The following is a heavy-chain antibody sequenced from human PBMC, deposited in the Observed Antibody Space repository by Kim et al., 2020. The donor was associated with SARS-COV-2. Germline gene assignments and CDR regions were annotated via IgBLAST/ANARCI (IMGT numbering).Heavy chain of an antibody. D-gene: IGHD3-10*01. Sequence: ADTVKSRFTISRAKSKNTLYLQINGLRVEDTAVYYCAKLWFGELFSPFDYWGQGTLVTVSS. J-gene: IGHJ4*02. CDR3: AKLWFGELFSPFDY. V-gene: IGHV3-23*01.